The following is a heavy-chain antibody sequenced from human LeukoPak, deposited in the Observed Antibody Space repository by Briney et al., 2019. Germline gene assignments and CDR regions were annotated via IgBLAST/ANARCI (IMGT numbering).Heavy chain of an antibody. J-gene: IGHJ5*02. CDR3: ARERGYSSSWSNWFDP. CDR2: ISSSSSYI. D-gene: IGHD6-13*01. V-gene: IGHV3-21*01. CDR1: GFTFSSYS. Sequence: GGSLRLSCAASGFTFSSYSMNWVRQAPGKGLEWVSSISSSSSYIYYADSVKGRFTISRDNAKNSLYLQMNSLRAEDTAVYYCARERGYSSSWSNWFDPWGQGTLVTVSS.